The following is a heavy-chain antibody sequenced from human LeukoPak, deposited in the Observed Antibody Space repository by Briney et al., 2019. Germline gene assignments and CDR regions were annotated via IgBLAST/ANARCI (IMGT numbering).Heavy chain of an antibody. J-gene: IGHJ4*02. Sequence: ASVKVSCKASGYTFTNNYLHRVRQAPGQGLEWMGMIYPRDGSTSYAQNFQGRVTVTRDTSTTTVHMELRGPRSEDTAVYYCARDQEGFDYWGQGTVVTVSS. CDR3: ARDQEGFDY. V-gene: IGHV1-46*01. CDR1: GYTFTNNY. CDR2: IYPRDGST.